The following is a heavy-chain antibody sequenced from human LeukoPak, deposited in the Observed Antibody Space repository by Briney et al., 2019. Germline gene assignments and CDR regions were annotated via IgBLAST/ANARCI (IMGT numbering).Heavy chain of an antibody. V-gene: IGHV4-59*01. CDR1: GGSISSYY. CDR2: IYYSGST. Sequence: SETLSLTCTVSGGSISSYYWSWIRQPPGKGLEWIGYIYYSGSTNYNPSLKSRVTMSVDTSKNQFSLKLSSVTAADTAVYYCARVFRDFWSGSNWFDPWGQGTLVTVSS. D-gene: IGHD3-3*01. CDR3: ARVFRDFWSGSNWFDP. J-gene: IGHJ5*02.